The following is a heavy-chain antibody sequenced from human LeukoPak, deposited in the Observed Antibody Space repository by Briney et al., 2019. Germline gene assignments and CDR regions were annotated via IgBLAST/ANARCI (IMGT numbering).Heavy chain of an antibody. V-gene: IGHV3-7*01. Sequence: GGSLRLSCAASGFTFSSYGMHWVRQAPGKGLEWVASIKQDGSEKYYVDSVKGRFTISRDNAKNSLYLQMNSLRAEDTAVYYCARDRLHYGEYEKTFDYWGQGTLVTVSS. D-gene: IGHD4-17*01. CDR2: IKQDGSEK. J-gene: IGHJ4*02. CDR3: ARDRLHYGEYEKTFDY. CDR1: GFTFSSYG.